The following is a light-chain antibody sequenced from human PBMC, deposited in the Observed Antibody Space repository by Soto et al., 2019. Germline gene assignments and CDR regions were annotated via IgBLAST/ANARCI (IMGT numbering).Light chain of an antibody. V-gene: IGLV2-11*01. CDR1: SSDVGGYNY. CDR2: DVN. CDR3: CSYAGSFTVI. Sequence: QSAPTQPRSVSGSLGQSVTISCSGTSSDVGGYNYVSWYQQHPDKAPKLIIYDVNVRPSGVPDRFSGSKSGNTASLTISGLQAEDEADYYCCSYAGSFTVIFGGGTKLTVL. J-gene: IGLJ2*01.